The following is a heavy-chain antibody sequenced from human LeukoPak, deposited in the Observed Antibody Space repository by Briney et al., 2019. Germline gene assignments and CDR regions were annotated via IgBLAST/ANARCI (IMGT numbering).Heavy chain of an antibody. CDR3: ARDGRVGGYSYGLDY. J-gene: IGHJ4*02. V-gene: IGHV3-21*01. CDR1: GFTFSSYS. Sequence: GRSLRLSCAASGFTFSSYSMNWVRQAPGKGLEWVSSISSSSSYIYYADSVKGRFTISRDNAKNSLYLQMNSLRAEDTAVYYCARDGRVGGYSYGLDYWGQGTLVTVSS. CDR2: ISSSSSYI. D-gene: IGHD5-18*01.